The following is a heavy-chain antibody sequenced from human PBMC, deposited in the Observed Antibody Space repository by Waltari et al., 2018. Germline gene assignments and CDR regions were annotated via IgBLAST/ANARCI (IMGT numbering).Heavy chain of an antibody. D-gene: IGHD6-19*01. CDR1: GGSFSGYY. CDR3: SRGHSSGWYCYFDL. CDR2: INHSGST. V-gene: IGHV4-34*01. J-gene: IGHJ2*01. Sequence: QVQLQQWGAGLWKASETLSLTCGVYGGSFSGYYWSRSRQPPGKGLEWIGEINHSGSTNYNPALKSRLTISVDTSKNQFSLKLSSVTAADTAVYYCSRGHSSGWYCYFDLWGRGPLVTVSS.